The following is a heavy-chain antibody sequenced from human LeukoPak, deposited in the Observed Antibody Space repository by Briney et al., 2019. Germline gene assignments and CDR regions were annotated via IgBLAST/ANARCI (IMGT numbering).Heavy chain of an antibody. Sequence: SETLSLTCTVSGGSISSYYWSWIRQPPGKGLEWIGYIYYSGSTNYNPSLKSRVTISVDTSKNQFSLKLTSVTAADTALYYCAIRFGRLEAGGTPFDSWGQGTLVTVSS. CDR1: GGSISSYY. CDR3: AIRFGRLEAGGTPFDS. CDR2: IYYSGST. V-gene: IGHV4-59*12. D-gene: IGHD6-13*01. J-gene: IGHJ4*02.